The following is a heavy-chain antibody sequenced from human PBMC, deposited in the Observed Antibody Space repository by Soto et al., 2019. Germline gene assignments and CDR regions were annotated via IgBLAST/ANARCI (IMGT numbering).Heavy chain of an antibody. CDR3: ARRQISPPTRGAASARGGMDV. J-gene: IGHJ6*02. D-gene: IGHD6-13*01. CDR2: IWNDGNGY. CDR1: GFTFNNYG. V-gene: IGHV3-33*01. Sequence: QVQLVESGGGVVQPGRSLRLSCAASGFTFNNYGMHWVRQAPGKGLEWVAVIWNDGNGYYYANSVKGRFSISRDNSKNTLYLQMSSLGVEDTAVYYCARRQISPPTRGAASARGGMDVWGQGTTVTVSS.